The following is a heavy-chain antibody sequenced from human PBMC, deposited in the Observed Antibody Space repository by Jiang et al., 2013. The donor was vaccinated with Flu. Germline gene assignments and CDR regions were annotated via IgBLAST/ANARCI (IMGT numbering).Heavy chain of an antibody. V-gene: IGHV4-59*08. CDR3: ARSYDSTGYYYYGMDV. CDR2: IYYSGST. Sequence: LLKPSETLSLTCTVSGGSINNYYWSWIRQPPGKGLEWIGYIYYSGSTHYNSSLKSRVTISLDTSENHFSLRLNSVTAADTAVYYCARSYDSTGYYYYGMDVWGKGTTVNRLL. D-gene: IGHD3-22*01. CDR1: GGSINNYY. J-gene: IGHJ6*04.